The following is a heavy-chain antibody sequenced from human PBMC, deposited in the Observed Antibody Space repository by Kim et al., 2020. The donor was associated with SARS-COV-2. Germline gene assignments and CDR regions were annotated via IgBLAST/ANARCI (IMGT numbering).Heavy chain of an antibody. J-gene: IGHJ5*02. CDR1: GGSISSSSYY. CDR2: IYYSGST. V-gene: IGHV4-39*01. CDR3: ARQRITMIVVVITSNWFDP. Sequence: SETLSLTCIVSGGSISSSSYYWGWIRQPPGKGLEWIGSIYYSGSTYYNPSLKSRVTISVDTSKNQFSLKLSSVTAADTAVYYCARQRITMIVVVITSNWFDPWGQGTLVTVSS. D-gene: IGHD3-22*01.